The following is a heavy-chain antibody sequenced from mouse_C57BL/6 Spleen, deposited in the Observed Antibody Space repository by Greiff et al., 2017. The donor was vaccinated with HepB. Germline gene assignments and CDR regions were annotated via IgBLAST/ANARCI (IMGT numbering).Heavy chain of an antibody. Sequence: QVHVKQSGAELVKPGASVKISCKASGYAFSSYWMNWVKQRPGKGLEWIGQIYPGDGDTNYNGKFKGKATLTADKSSSTAYMQLSSLTSEDSAVYFCANYYDYDYYAMDYWGQGTSVTVSS. D-gene: IGHD2-4*01. CDR1: GYAFSSYW. V-gene: IGHV1-80*01. J-gene: IGHJ4*01. CDR3: ANYYDYDYYAMDY. CDR2: IYPGDGDT.